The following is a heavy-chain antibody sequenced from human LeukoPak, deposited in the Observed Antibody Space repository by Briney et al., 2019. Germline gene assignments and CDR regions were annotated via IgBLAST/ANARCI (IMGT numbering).Heavy chain of an antibody. D-gene: IGHD2-2*01. CDR2: ISAYNGNT. V-gene: IGHV1-18*01. CDR3: ARDSDIVVVPAAPFDP. J-gene: IGHJ5*02. CDR1: GYTFTSYG. Sequence: ASVKVSCKASGYTFTSYGISWVRQAPGQGLEWMGWISAYNGNTNYAQKLQGRVTMTTDTSTSTAYMGLRSLRSDDTAVYYCARDSDIVVVPAAPFDPWGQGTLVTVSS.